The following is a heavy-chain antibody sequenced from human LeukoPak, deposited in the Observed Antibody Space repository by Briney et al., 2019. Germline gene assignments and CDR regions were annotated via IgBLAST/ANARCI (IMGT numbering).Heavy chain of an antibody. CDR2: IYYSGST. CDR3: ARDLPYYDFWSGPHDAFDI. CDR1: GGSISSYY. Sequence: PSETLSLTCTVSGGSISSYYWSWIRQPPGKGLEWIGYIYYSGSTNYNPSLKSRVTISVDTSKNQFSLKLSSVTAADTAVYYCARDLPYYDFWSGPHDAFDIWGQGTMVTVSS. V-gene: IGHV4-59*01. D-gene: IGHD3-3*01. J-gene: IGHJ3*02.